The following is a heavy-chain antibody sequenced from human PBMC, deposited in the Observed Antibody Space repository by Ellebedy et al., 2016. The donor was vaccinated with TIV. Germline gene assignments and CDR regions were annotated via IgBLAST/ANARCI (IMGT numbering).Heavy chain of an antibody. J-gene: IGHJ6*02. CDR1: GFTLTDFY. D-gene: IGHD1-14*01. Sequence: GGSLRLSCAASGFTLTDFYMNWIRQAPGKGLEWLSYISSSGIYTNYADSVKGRFTISRDNAKNSLYLQMNSLRTEDTAVYYCARDTYPDLPTASMDVWGQGTTVTVS. CDR3: ARDTYPDLPTASMDV. V-gene: IGHV3-11*06. CDR2: ISSSGIYT.